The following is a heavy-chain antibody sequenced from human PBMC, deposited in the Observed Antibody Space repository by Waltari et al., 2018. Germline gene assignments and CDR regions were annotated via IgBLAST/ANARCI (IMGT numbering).Heavy chain of an antibody. CDR1: GGSISSGSYY. Sequence: QVQLQESGPGLVKPSQTLSLTCTVSGGSISSGSYYWSWIRQPAGQGLEWIGRIDSSGSTNDNPSLKGRVTISVDTAKNQFSLKLSSVTAADTAVYYCARDIAVVMRDHYYYAMDVWGHGTTVTVSS. CDR2: IDSSGST. V-gene: IGHV4-61*02. CDR3: ARDIAVVMRDHYYYAMDV. J-gene: IGHJ6*02. D-gene: IGHD6-19*01.